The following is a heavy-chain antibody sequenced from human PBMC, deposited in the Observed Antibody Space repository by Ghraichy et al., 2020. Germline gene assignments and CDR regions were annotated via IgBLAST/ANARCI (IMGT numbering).Heavy chain of an antibody. CDR2: INQDGSAT. V-gene: IGHV3-7*01. CDR1: GFTFSNSW. J-gene: IGHJ4*02. D-gene: IGHD3-22*01. CDR3: ARDLFYFESSGYYASDY. Sequence: GGSLRLSCEASGFTFSNSWITWVRQAPGKGLEWVGNINQDGSATYYMDSVRGRFTISRDHVKNSLYLQMNSLRAEDTAVYFCARDLFYFESSGYYASDYWGQGTLVTVSS.